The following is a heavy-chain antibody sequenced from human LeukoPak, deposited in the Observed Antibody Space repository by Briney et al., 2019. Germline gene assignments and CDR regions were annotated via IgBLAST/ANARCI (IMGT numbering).Heavy chain of an antibody. J-gene: IGHJ5*02. CDR1: GGSISSGGYY. D-gene: IGHD2-2*01. Sequence: SETLSLTCTVSGGSISSGGYYWSWIGQHPGKGLEWIGYIYYSGSTYYNPSLKSRVTISVDTSKNQFSLKLSSVTAADTAVYYCARGDRYCSSTSCSNWFDPWGQGILVTVSS. CDR3: ARGDRYCSSTSCSNWFDP. CDR2: IYYSGST. V-gene: IGHV4-31*03.